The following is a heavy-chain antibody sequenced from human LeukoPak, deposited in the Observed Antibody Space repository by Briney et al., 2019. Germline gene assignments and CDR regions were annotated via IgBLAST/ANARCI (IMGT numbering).Heavy chain of an antibody. V-gene: IGHV1-69*05. Sequence: ASVKVSCKASGGTFSSYAISWVRQAPGQGLEWMGGIIPIFGTANYAQKFQGRVTITTDESTSTACMELSSLRSEDTAVYYCARGGPVGAYFDYWGQGTLVTVSS. CDR2: IIPIFGTA. J-gene: IGHJ4*02. D-gene: IGHD1-26*01. CDR3: ARGGPVGAYFDY. CDR1: GGTFSSYA.